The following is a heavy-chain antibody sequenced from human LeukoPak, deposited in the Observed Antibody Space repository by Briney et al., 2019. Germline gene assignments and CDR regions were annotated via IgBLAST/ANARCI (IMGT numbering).Heavy chain of an antibody. J-gene: IGHJ3*01. CDR1: GDSISTYY. CDR2: IYYSGST. Sequence: SETLSLTCTVSGDSISTYYWSWIRQPPGKGLEWIGYIYYSGSTNYNPSLKSRVTISVDTSKNQFSLKLSSVTAADTAVYYRARATGPYSSSWYVPDAFDLWGQGTMVTVSS. D-gene: IGHD6-13*01. V-gene: IGHV4-59*01. CDR3: ARATGPYSSSWYVPDAFDL.